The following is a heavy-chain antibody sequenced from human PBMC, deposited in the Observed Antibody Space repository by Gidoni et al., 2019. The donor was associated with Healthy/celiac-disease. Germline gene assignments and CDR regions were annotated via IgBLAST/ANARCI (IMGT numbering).Heavy chain of an antibody. CDR3: ARDCGGDCFHWAFDI. CDR2: IIPIFGTA. J-gene: IGHJ3*02. V-gene: IGHV1-69*01. Sequence: QVQLLQSGAAVKMPGSSVMLSCKASGGPFSSYAISWVRQAPGQGLEWMGGIIPIFGTANYAQKVQGRVTITADESTSTAYMELSSLRSEDTAVYYCARDCGGDCFHWAFDIWGQGTMVTVSS. CDR1: GGPFSSYA. D-gene: IGHD2-21*01.